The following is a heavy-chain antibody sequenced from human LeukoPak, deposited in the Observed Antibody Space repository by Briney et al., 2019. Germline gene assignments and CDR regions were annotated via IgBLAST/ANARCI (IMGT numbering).Heavy chain of an antibody. CDR3: TRDRQRYFDL. CDR1: GFTFGDYA. Sequence: PGGSLRLSCTASGFTFGDYAMSWVRQAPGKGLEWVGFIRSKAYGGTTEYAASVKGRFTISRDDSKSIAYLQMNSLKTEDTAVYYCTRDRQRYFDLWGRGTLVTVSS. V-gene: IGHV3-49*04. CDR2: IRSKAYGGTT. J-gene: IGHJ2*01.